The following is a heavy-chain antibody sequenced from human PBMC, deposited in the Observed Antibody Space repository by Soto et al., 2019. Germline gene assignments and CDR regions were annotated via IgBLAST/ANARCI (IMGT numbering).Heavy chain of an antibody. D-gene: IGHD3-3*01. CDR3: AEVHDYDFWSGLDY. CDR1: GFTFSSYG. Sequence: QVQLVESGGGVVQPGRSLRLSCAASGFTFSSYGMHWVRQAPGKGLEWVAVISYDGSNKYYADSVKGRFTISRDNSKNTLYLQMNSLRAEDTAVYYCAEVHDYDFWSGLDYWGQGTLVTVSS. J-gene: IGHJ4*02. CDR2: ISYDGSNK. V-gene: IGHV3-30*18.